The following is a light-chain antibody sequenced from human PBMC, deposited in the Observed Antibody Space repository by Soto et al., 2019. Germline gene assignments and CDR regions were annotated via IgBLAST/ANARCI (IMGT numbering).Light chain of an antibody. V-gene: IGLV2-14*01. CDR1: SSDVGAYNY. CDR3: SSYTSSSTLAYV. Sequence: QSALTQPASVSASPGQSSTISCTGTSSDVGAYNYVSWYRQHPGKAPKLMIYEVSNRPSGVSNRFSGSKSGSTASLTISGLQAEDEADYYCSSYTSSSTLAYVFGTGTKLTVL. CDR2: EVS. J-gene: IGLJ1*01.